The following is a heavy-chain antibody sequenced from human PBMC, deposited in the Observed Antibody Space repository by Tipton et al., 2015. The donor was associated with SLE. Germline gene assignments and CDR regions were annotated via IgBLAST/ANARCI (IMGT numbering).Heavy chain of an antibody. V-gene: IGHV4-39*01. CDR3: AGTSSSGWYVIDY. D-gene: IGHD6-19*01. Sequence: TLSLTCTVSGGSISSSSYYWGWIRQPPGKGLERIGSIHYSGSTSYNSSLESRVTISIDTSKSQFSLKLSSVTASDMAEYYCAGTSSSGWYVIDYWGQGTLVTVTS. CDR1: GGSISSSSYY. J-gene: IGHJ4*02. CDR2: IHYSGST.